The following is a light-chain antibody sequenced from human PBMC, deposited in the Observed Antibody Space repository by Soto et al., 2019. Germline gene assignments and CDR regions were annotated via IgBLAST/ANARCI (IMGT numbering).Light chain of an antibody. CDR1: QSLSGN. CDR2: GAS. V-gene: IGKV3-15*01. J-gene: IGKJ4*01. CDR3: QQYNNWLFT. Sequence: EIVMTQSPATLSVSPGERVTLSCRASQSLSGNLAWYQQKPGQAPRLLIYGASTRASGIPARFSGSGSGTEFPLTISSLQSEDFAVYYCQQYNNWLFTFGGGTRVEIK.